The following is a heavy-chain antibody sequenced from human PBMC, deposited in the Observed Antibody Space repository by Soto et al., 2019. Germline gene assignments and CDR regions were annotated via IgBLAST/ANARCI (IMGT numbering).Heavy chain of an antibody. CDR1: GYNFAGYW. CDR2: IYPSDSDT. CDR3: ASGGVSTRTFDY. V-gene: IGHV5-51*01. Sequence: PGESLKISCKGSGYNFAGYWIAWVRQMPGKGLELMGIIYPSDSDTRYRPSFQGQVTISADKSISSAYLQWSSLRASDTAMYYCASGGVSTRTFDYWGQGPQVTVSS. D-gene: IGHD3-3*01. J-gene: IGHJ4*02.